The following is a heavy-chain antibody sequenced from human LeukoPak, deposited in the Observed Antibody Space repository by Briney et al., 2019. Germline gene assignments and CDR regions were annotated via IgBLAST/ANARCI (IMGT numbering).Heavy chain of an antibody. CDR1: GFTFSSYA. CDR3: ARAGGYCSSTSCYADAFDI. V-gene: IGHV3-7*01. D-gene: IGHD2-2*01. J-gene: IGHJ3*02. Sequence: GGSLRLSCAASGFTFSSYAMSWVRQAPGKGLEWVANIKQDGSEKYYVDSVKGRFTISRDNAKNSLYLQMNSLRAEDTAVYYCARAGGYCSSTSCYADAFDIWGQGTMVTVSS. CDR2: IKQDGSEK.